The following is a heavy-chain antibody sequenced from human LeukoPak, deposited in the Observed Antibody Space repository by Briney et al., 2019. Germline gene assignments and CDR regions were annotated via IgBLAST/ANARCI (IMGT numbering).Heavy chain of an antibody. CDR2: ISSSGSTI. CDR3: ARESGWFGELPFS. J-gene: IGHJ5*02. CDR1: GFTFSSYE. Sequence: GGSLRLSCAASGFTFSSYEMNWVRQAPGKGLEWVSYISSSGSTIYYADSVKGRFTISRDNAKNSLYLQMNSLRAEDTAVYYCARESGWFGELPFSWGQGTLVTGSS. V-gene: IGHV3-48*03. D-gene: IGHD3-10*01.